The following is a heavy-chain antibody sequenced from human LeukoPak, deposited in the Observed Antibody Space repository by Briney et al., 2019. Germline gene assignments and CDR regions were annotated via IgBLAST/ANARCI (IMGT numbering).Heavy chain of an antibody. J-gene: IGHJ4*02. CDR3: ALLELLGASPPLDY. D-gene: IGHD1-26*01. CDR2: IYYSGST. V-gene: IGHV4-59*12. CDR1: GGSISSYY. Sequence: PSETLSLTCTVSGGSISSYYWSWIRQPPGKGLEWIGYIYYSGSTNYNPSLKSRVTISVDTSKNQFSLKLSSVTAADTAVYYCALLELLGASPPLDYWGQGTLVTVSS.